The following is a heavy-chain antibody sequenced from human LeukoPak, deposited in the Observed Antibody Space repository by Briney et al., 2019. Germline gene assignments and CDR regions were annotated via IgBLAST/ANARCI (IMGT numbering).Heavy chain of an antibody. CDR1: GYTFTSYY. CDR2: INPSGGST. Sequence: APVKVSCKASGYTFTSYYMHWVRQAPGQGLEWMGIINPSGGSTSYAQKFQGRVTMTRDTSTSTVYMELSSLRSEDTAVYYCARVRKDYDSSGYYSLGFDYWGQGTLVTVSS. CDR3: ARVRKDYDSSGYYSLGFDY. J-gene: IGHJ4*02. V-gene: IGHV1-46*01. D-gene: IGHD3-22*01.